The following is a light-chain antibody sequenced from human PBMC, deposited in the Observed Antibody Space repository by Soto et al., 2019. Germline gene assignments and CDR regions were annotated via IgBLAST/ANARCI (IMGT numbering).Light chain of an antibody. Sequence: QSVLAQPASVSGSPGQSITMSCTGTSNDVGGYNYVSWYQQHPGKAPKLIISEVSNRPSGVSLRFSGSKSGNTASLTISGLQAEDEAVYYCSSYTSRSTLFVFGTGTKVTVL. CDR3: SSYTSRSTLFV. CDR1: SNDVGGYNY. V-gene: IGLV2-14*01. J-gene: IGLJ1*01. CDR2: EVS.